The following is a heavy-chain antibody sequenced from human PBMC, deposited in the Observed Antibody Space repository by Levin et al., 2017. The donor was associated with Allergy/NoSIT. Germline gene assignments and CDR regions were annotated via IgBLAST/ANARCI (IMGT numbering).Heavy chain of an antibody. D-gene: IGHD6-13*01. V-gene: IGHV1-18*01. J-gene: IGHJ5*02. Sequence: WASVKVSCKASGYTFTSYGISWVRQAPGQGLEWMGWISAYNGNTNYAQKLQGRVTMTTDTSTSTAYMELRSLRSDDTAVYYCARVDIAAAGSRWFDPWGQGTLVTVSS. CDR3: ARVDIAAAGSRWFDP. CDR1: GYTFTSYG. CDR2: ISAYNGNT.